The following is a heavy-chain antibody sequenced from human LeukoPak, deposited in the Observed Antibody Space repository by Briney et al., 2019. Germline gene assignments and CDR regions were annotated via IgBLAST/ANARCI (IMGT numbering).Heavy chain of an antibody. V-gene: IGHV1-69*04. Sequence: SVKVSCKASGGTFSSYAISWVRQAPGQGLEWMGRIIPILGIANYAQKFQGRVTITADKSTSTAYMELSSLRSEDTAVYYCARARSTTGPYSSSWYLDYWGQGTLVTVSS. CDR1: GGTFSSYA. D-gene: IGHD6-13*01. CDR3: ARARSTTGPYSSSWYLDY. CDR2: IIPILGIA. J-gene: IGHJ4*02.